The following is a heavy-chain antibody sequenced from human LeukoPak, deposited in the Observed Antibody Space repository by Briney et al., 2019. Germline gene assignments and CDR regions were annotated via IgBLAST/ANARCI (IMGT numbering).Heavy chain of an antibody. Sequence: ASVKVSCKASGYTFTGYYMHWGRQAPGQGLEWMGWINPNSGGTNYAQKFQGRVTMTRDTSISTAYMELRRLRSDDTAVYYCASAYSSGWYYFDYWGQGTLVTVSS. CDR1: GYTFTGYY. V-gene: IGHV1-2*02. J-gene: IGHJ4*02. CDR2: INPNSGGT. D-gene: IGHD6-19*01. CDR3: ASAYSSGWYYFDY.